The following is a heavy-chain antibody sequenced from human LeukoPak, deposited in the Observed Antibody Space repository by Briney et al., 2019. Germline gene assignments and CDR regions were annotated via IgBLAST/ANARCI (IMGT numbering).Heavy chain of an antibody. D-gene: IGHD3-3*01. V-gene: IGHV1-2*02. J-gene: IGHJ5*02. CDR3: ARSYDFWSGPPFDP. CDR2: INPNSGGT. Sequence: ATVKVSCKASGYTFTGHYMHWVRQAPGQGLEWMGWINPNSGGTKYAQKFQGRVTLTRDTSISTAYMELSRLRCDDTAVYYCARSYDFWSGPPFDPWGQGTLVTVSS. CDR1: GYTFTGHY.